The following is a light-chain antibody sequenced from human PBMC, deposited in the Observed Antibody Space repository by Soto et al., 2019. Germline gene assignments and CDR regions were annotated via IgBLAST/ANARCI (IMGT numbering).Light chain of an antibody. J-gene: IGKJ1*01. V-gene: IGKV3-20*01. CDR1: QSVSSSY. CDR2: GAS. Sequence: GLKHSPAAVPRAPREGTSLSCMASQSVSSSYLAWFQQKFGQAPRLLIYGASSRATGIPDRFSGSGSGTDFTLSISRLEPEDFAVYYCQQYGSSPTFGQGTKVDIK. CDR3: QQYGSSPT.